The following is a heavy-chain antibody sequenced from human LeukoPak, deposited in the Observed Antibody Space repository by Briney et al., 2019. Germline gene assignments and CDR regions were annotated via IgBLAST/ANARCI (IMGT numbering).Heavy chain of an antibody. D-gene: IGHD3-16*02. J-gene: IGHJ6*02. CDR2: ISSSSSYI. CDR3: ARDLGGYPHGHYYGMDV. CDR1: GFTFGDYA. Sequence: PGGSLRLSCTASGFTFGDYAINWVRQAPGKGLEWVSSISSSSSYIYYADSVKGRFTISRDNAKNSLYLQMNSLRAEDTAVYYCARDLGGYPHGHYYGMDVWGQGTTVTVSS. V-gene: IGHV3-21*01.